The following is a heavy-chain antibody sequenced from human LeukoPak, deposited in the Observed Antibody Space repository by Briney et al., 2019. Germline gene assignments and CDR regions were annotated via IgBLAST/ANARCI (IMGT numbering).Heavy chain of an antibody. CDR3: ARAHIVVVPFYGMDV. CDR1: GFTFSSYA. CDR2: ISSNGGST. J-gene: IGHJ6*02. D-gene: IGHD2-2*01. V-gene: IGHV3-64*04. Sequence: GGSLRLSCSASGFTFSSYAMHWVRQAPGKGLEYVSAISSNGGSTYYADSVKGRFTISRDNSKNTLYLQMNSLRAEDTAVYYCARAHIVVVPFYGMDVWGQGTTVTVSS.